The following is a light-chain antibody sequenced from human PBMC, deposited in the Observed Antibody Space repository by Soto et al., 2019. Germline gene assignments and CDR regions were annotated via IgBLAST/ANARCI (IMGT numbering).Light chain of an antibody. V-gene: IGKV3-20*01. CDR2: GAS. Sequence: IVLTQSPATLSFSPGERATLSCRASQSVSTKLAWYQQKPGQAPRLLIYGASNRATGIPDRFSGSGSGTDFTLTISRLEPEDFAVYYCQQYGSSGTFGQGTKVDIK. CDR1: QSVSTK. CDR3: QQYGSSGT. J-gene: IGKJ1*01.